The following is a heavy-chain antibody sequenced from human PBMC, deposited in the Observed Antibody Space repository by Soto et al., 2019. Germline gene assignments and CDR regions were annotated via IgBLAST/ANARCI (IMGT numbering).Heavy chain of an antibody. CDR1: DDFISTYY. CDR2: VSTNGAT. J-gene: IGHJ6*02. CDR3: ARAEYEIPTGSYAMDV. D-gene: IGHD3-9*01. Sequence: ESRTITVAVSDDFISTYYSNRSRQPSGKGLEWIGLVSTNGATNYNPSLESLVTMSVDTSKNQFSLKLTSVTAADTAVYFCARAEYEIPTGSYAMDVWGQGTTVTV. V-gene: IGHV4-4*07.